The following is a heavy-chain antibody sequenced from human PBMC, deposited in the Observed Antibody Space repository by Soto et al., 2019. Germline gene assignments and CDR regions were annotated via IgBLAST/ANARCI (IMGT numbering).Heavy chain of an antibody. Sequence: EVQLLESGGGLVQPGGSLRLSCAASGVTFSTNAMSWVRQAPGKGLEWVSAISRSGGSTYYADSVKGRFTVSRDNPENMLYLQMNSLRAEDTAVYFCAKGSASTYYFDSWGQGTLVTVSS. J-gene: IGHJ4*02. V-gene: IGHV3-23*01. D-gene: IGHD6-19*01. CDR3: AKGSASTYYFDS. CDR1: GVTFSTNA. CDR2: ISRSGGST.